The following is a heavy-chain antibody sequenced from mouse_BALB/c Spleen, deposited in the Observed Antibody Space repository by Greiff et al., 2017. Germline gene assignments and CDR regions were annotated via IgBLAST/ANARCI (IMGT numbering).Heavy chain of an antibody. J-gene: IGHJ3*01. V-gene: IGHV5-17*02. D-gene: IGHD2-10*02. CDR3: AREGGYGNYDWFAY. Sequence: EVQGVESGGGLVQPGGSRKLSCAASGFTFSSFGMHWVRQAPEKGLEWVAYISSGSSTIYYADTVKGRFTISRDNPKNTLFLQMTSLRSEDTAMYYCAREGGYGNYDWFAYWGQGTLVTVSA. CDR2: ISSGSSTI. CDR1: GFTFSSFG.